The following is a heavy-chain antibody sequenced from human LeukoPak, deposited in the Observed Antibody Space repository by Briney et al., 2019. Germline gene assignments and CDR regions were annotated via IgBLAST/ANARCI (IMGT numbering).Heavy chain of an antibody. CDR1: GFTFSSYA. D-gene: IGHD2-15*01. CDR3: ARDGGSLAATNYYFDY. V-gene: IGHV3-30-3*01. J-gene: IGHJ4*02. Sequence: GGSLRLSCAASGFTFSSYAMHWVRQAPGKGLEWVAVISYDGSNKYYADSVKGRFTISRDNSKNTLYLQMNSLRAEDTAVYYCARDGGSLAATNYYFDYWGQGTLVTVSS. CDR2: ISYDGSNK.